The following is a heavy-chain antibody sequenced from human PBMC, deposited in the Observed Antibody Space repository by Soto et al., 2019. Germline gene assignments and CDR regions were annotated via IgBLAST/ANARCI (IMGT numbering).Heavy chain of an antibody. CDR3: ARHDYYYDSSAWYFDL. V-gene: IGHV5-10-1*01. Sequence: GESLKISCKGSGYSFTSYWIIWVRQMPGKGLEWMGRIDPSDSYTNYSPSFQGHVTISADKSISTAYLQWSSLKASDTAMYYCARHDYYYDSSAWYFDLWGRGTLVTVSS. J-gene: IGHJ2*01. CDR2: IDPSDSYT. D-gene: IGHD3-22*01. CDR1: GYSFTSYW.